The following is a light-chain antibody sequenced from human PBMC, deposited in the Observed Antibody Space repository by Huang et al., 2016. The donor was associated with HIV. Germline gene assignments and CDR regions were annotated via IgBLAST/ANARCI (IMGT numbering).Light chain of an antibody. V-gene: IGKV1-5*03. CDR2: DAS. Sequence: DIQMTQSSATLSASVGDRVTITCRASQSSGTWLAWYQQKPGKAPNLLSYDASTLESGVPSRFSGGGSGTEFTLTINSLQPDDFASYYCQHYNSFPWTFGQGTKVEV. J-gene: IGKJ1*01. CDR3: QHYNSFPWT. CDR1: QSSGTW.